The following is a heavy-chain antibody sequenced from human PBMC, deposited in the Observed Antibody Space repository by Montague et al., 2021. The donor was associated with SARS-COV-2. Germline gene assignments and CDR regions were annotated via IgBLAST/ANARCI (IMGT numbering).Heavy chain of an antibody. V-gene: IGHV6-1*01. Sequence: NDYTISVKSRISISPDTSKNQFSLQLKSVTPEDTAVYYCARADMVRGVTVWGQGTLVTVSS. J-gene: IGHJ4*02. D-gene: IGHD3-10*01. CDR2: N. CDR3: ARADMVRGVTV.